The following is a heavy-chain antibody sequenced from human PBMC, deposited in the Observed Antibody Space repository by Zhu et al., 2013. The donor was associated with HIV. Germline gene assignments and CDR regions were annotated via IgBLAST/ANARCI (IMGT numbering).Heavy chain of an antibody. CDR2: IIPIFGTA. J-gene: IGHJ4*02. Sequence: QVQLVQSGAEVKRPGSSVKVSCKASGGTFSSNAISWVRQAPGQGLEWMGGIIPIFGTANYAQKFQGRVTITADEYTSTAYMELSSLRSEDTAVYYCATDSSSYSYGFVDGNYWGQGTLVTVSS. CDR1: GGTFSSNA. CDR3: ATDSSSYSYGFVDGNY. V-gene: IGHV1-69*01. D-gene: IGHD5-18*01.